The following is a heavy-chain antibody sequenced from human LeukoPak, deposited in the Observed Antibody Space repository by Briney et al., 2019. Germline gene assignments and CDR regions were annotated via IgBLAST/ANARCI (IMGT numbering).Heavy chain of an antibody. V-gene: IGHV1-69*05. CDR3: ARATLGYCSGGSCYSPFYYYYYMDV. D-gene: IGHD2-15*01. Sequence: SVKVSCKASGGTFSSYAISWVRQAPGQGLEWMGGIIPIFGTANYAQKFEGRVTITTDESTGTAYMELSSLRSEDTAVYYCARATLGYCSGGSCYSPFYYYYYMDVWGKGTTVTVSS. CDR1: GGTFSSYA. J-gene: IGHJ6*03. CDR2: IIPIFGTA.